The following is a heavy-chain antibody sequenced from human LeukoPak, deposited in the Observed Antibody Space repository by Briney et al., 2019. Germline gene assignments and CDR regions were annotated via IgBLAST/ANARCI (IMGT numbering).Heavy chain of an antibody. J-gene: IGHJ4*02. Sequence: GRSLRLSCAASGFTFSSYAMHWVRQAPGKGLEWVAVISYDGSNKYYADSVKGRFTISRDNSKNTLYLQMNSLRVEDTAVYYCARERRGSFDYWGQGTLVTVSS. CDR1: GFTFSSYA. D-gene: IGHD3-10*01. CDR2: ISYDGSNK. CDR3: ARERRGSFDY. V-gene: IGHV3-30*04.